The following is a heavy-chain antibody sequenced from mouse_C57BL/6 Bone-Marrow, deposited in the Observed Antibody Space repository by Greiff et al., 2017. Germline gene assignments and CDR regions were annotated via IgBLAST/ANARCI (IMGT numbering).Heavy chain of an antibody. V-gene: IGHV1-81*01. CDR1: GYTFTSYG. J-gene: IGHJ3*01. Sequence: VQLVESGAELARPGASVKLSCKASGYTFTSYGISWVKQRTGQGLEWIGEIYPTSGNTYYNEKFKGKATLTADKSSSTAYMELRSLTSEVSAVYFCSSSEATVRAYWGQGTLVTVS. D-gene: IGHD1-1*01. CDR2: IYPTSGNT. CDR3: SSSEATVRAY.